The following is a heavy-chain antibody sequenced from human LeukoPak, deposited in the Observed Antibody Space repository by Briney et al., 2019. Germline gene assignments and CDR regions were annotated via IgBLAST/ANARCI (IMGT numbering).Heavy chain of an antibody. CDR2: IYYDGNNK. Sequence: GGALRLSCAASGFTFSTYAMSWVRQAPGKGLEWVAVIYYDGNNKYYADSVKGRFTISRDNSKNTLYLQMNSLRAEDTAVYYCATYYYDSSGYYPDAFDIWGQGTMVTVSS. D-gene: IGHD3-22*01. J-gene: IGHJ3*02. CDR1: GFTFSTYA. CDR3: ATYYYDSSGYYPDAFDI. V-gene: IGHV3-33*08.